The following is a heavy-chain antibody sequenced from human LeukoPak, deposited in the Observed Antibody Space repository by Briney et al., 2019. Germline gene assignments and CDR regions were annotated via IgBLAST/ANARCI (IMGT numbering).Heavy chain of an antibody. CDR1: GFTFSSYG. Sequence: PGGSLRLSCAASGFTFSSYGMHWVRQAPGKGLEWVAFIRYDGSNKYYADSVKGRFTISRDNSKNTLYLQMNSLRAEDTAVYYCAKDPGSSCWFKWYYFDYWGQGTLVTVSS. J-gene: IGHJ4*02. CDR2: IRYDGSNK. V-gene: IGHV3-30*02. CDR3: AKDPGSSCWFKWYYFDY. D-gene: IGHD6-13*01.